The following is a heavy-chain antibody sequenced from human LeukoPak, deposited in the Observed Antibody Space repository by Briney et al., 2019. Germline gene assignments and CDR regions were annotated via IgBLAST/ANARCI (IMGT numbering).Heavy chain of an antibody. V-gene: IGHV1-2*02. CDR2: INSNSGGT. Sequence: ASVKVSCKASGYTFSDYYIHWVRQAPGQGLEWMSCINSNSGGTNYEQKFQGRVTMTRDTSISTAYMELSRLRSDDTAVYYCARDLYDYVWGNYRSSSLDYWGQGALVTVSS. J-gene: IGHJ4*02. CDR3: ARDLYDYVWGNYRSSSLDY. D-gene: IGHD3-16*02. CDR1: GYTFSDYY.